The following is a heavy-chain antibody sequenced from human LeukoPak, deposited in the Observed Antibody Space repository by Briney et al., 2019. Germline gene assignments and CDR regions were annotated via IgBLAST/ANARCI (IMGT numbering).Heavy chain of an antibody. Sequence: ASVKVSRKASGYTFTSYDINWVRQATGQGLEWMGWMNPNSGNTGYAQKFQGRVTMTRNTSISTAYMELSSLRSEDTAVYYCARDSSGWYHWFDPWGQGTLVTVST. D-gene: IGHD6-19*01. CDR2: MNPNSGNT. V-gene: IGHV1-8*01. CDR3: ARDSSGWYHWFDP. J-gene: IGHJ5*02. CDR1: GYTFTSYD.